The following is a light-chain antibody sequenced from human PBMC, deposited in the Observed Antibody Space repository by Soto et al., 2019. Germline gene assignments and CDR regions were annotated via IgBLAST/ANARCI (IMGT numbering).Light chain of an antibody. CDR3: QQYGSSQIT. Sequence: EIVMTQSPATLSVSPGERATLSCRASQSVRTTVAWYQQRPGQAPRLLIYDASTRATGVPARFSGGGSGTDFTLTVTSLQSEDFAVYYCQQYGSSQITFGQGTRLEIK. V-gene: IGKV3-15*01. CDR1: QSVRTT. CDR2: DAS. J-gene: IGKJ5*01.